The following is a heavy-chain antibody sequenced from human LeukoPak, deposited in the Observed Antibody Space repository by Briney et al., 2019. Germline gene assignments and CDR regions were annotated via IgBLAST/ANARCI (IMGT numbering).Heavy chain of an antibody. CDR2: ISSTSSTI. CDR3: ARAAPYYYDSSGYSAFDS. J-gene: IGHJ3*02. CDR1: GFTFRSYS. D-gene: IGHD3-22*01. V-gene: IGHV3-48*02. Sequence: GGSLRLSCAASGFTFRSYSMHWVRQAPGKGLEWVSYISSTSSTIYYADSVKGRFTISRDNAKNSLYLQMNSLRDEDTAVYYCARAAPYYYDSSGYSAFDSWGQGTMVTVSA.